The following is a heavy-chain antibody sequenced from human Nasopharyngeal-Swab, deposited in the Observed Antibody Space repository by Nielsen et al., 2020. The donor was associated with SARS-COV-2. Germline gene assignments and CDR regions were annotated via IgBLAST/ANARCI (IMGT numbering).Heavy chain of an antibody. CDR1: GFTFSGSA. V-gene: IGHV3-73*01. Sequence: ESLKISCAASGFTFSGSAMHWVRQASGKGLEWVGRIRSKANSYATAYAASVKGRFTISRDDSNNTAYLQMNSLKTEDTAVYYCTRATATTGSYCWGQGTLVTVSS. CDR3: TRATATTGSYC. CDR2: IRSKANSYAT. D-gene: IGHD1-26*01. J-gene: IGHJ4*02.